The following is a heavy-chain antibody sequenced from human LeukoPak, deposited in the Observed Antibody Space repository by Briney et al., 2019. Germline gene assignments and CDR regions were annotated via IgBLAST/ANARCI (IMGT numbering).Heavy chain of an antibody. Sequence: GGSLRLSCAASGFTFSSYWMSWVRQAPGKGLGWVANIKQDGSEKYYVDSVKGRFTISRDNAKNSLYLQMNSLRAEDTAVYYCARDGYSSGWYSLGTGFDYWGQGTLVTVSS. CDR1: GFTFSSYW. CDR3: ARDGYSSGWYSLGTGFDY. D-gene: IGHD6-19*01. V-gene: IGHV3-7*01. CDR2: IKQDGSEK. J-gene: IGHJ4*02.